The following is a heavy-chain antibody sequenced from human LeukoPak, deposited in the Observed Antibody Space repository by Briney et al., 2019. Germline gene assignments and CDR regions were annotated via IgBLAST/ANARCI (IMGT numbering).Heavy chain of an antibody. CDR3: ARGRYYDFWSGYYRLNWFDP. D-gene: IGHD3-3*01. V-gene: IGHV4-61*02. J-gene: IGHJ5*02. CDR1: GGSISSSSYY. Sequence: SETLSLTCTVSGGSISSSSYYWSWIRQPAGKGLEWIGRIYTSGSTNYNPSLKSRVTMSVDTSKNQFSLKLSSVTAADTAVYYCARGRYYDFWSGYYRLNWFDPWGQGTLVTVSS. CDR2: IYTSGST.